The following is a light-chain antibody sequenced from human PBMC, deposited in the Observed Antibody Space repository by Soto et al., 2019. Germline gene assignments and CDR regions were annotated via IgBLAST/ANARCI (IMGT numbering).Light chain of an antibody. CDR1: SSDIGRYNH. J-gene: IGLJ1*01. CDR3: SSFAGTNTL. V-gene: IGLV2-8*01. Sequence: SVLTQPPSASVSPGQSVTISCTGTSSDIGRYNHVSWYQQHPGKAPKLMIYEISKRASGVPDRFSASKSGNTASLTVSGLQTEDEADYYCSSFAGTNTLFGTGTKVTVL. CDR2: EIS.